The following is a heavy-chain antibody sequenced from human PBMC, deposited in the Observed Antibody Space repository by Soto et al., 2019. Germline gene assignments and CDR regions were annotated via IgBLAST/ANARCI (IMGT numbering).Heavy chain of an antibody. D-gene: IGHD5-12*01. J-gene: IGHJ3*01. CDR1: GGSISSSSYY. Sequence: QLQLQESGPGLVKPSETLSLTCTVSGGSISSSSYYWGWIRQPPGKGLEWIGSIYYSGSTYYNPSLKSRVTISVDTSKNQFSLKLRSVTAADTAVYYCARGYSGYDLAGLHDAFDLWGQGTMVTVSS. V-gene: IGHV4-39*01. CDR2: IYYSGST. CDR3: ARGYSGYDLAGLHDAFDL.